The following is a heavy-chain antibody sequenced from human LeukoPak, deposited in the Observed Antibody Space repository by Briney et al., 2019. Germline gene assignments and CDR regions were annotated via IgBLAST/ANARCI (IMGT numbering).Heavy chain of an antibody. V-gene: IGHV4-34*01. CDR1: GGSFSGYY. J-gene: IGHJ4*02. CDR2: INHSGST. CDR3: ARDGGLDSSGYYFDY. Sequence: SETLSLTCAVYGGSFSGYYWSWIRQPPGKGLEWIGEINHSGSTNYNPSLKSRVTISADTSKNQFSLKLSSVTAADTAVYYCARDGGLDSSGYYFDYWVQATLVTVSS. D-gene: IGHD3-22*01.